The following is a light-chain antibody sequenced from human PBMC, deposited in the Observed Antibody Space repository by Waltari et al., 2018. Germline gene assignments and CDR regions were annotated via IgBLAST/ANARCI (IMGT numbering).Light chain of an antibody. CDR1: SSDVGGYNY. Sequence: QPALTQPRPVSGSPGQSVTISCTGTSSDVGGYNYVSWYQQHPDKAPQLMVYDVIRRPAGVPDLFSCSKSGNTASLTVSGLQAEDEAAYYCCTYAGSTLRVFGGGTKLTVL. CDR3: CTYAGSTLRV. J-gene: IGLJ3*02. V-gene: IGLV2-11*01. CDR2: DVI.